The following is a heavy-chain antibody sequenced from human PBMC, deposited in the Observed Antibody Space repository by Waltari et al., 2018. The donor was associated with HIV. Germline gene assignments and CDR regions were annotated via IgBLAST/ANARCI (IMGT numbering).Heavy chain of an antibody. V-gene: IGHV3-21*01. CDR3: ARDERRCNSGDCYPSDY. CDR1: GFTFSGYA. D-gene: IGHD2-21*02. Sequence: EVHLVESGGGLVKPGESLRLSCAASGFTFSGYAMKWVRQAPGKGLEWVSAISRTCSYIYYADSVKGLFTISRDNAKNSVYLQMNSLRVEDTAVYYCARDERRCNSGDCYPSDYWGQGTLVTVSS. J-gene: IGHJ4*02. CDR2: ISRTCSYI.